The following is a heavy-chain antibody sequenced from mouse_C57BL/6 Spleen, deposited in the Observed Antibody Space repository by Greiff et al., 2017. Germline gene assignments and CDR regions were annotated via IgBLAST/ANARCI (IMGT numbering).Heavy chain of an antibody. Sequence: VQLQQSGPELVKPGASVKISCKASGYAFSSSWMNWVKQRPGKGLEWIGRIYPGDGDTNYNGKFKGKATLTADKSSSTAYMQLSSLTSEDSAVYFCASSFITTVVARGYFDYWGQGTTLTVSS. V-gene: IGHV1-82*01. J-gene: IGHJ2*01. CDR3: ASSFITTVVARGYFDY. D-gene: IGHD1-1*01. CDR1: GYAFSSSW. CDR2: IYPGDGDT.